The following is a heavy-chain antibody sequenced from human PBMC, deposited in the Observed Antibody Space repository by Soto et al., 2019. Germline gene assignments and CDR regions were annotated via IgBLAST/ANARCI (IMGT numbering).Heavy chain of an antibody. J-gene: IGHJ4*02. CDR2: IIPIFGTA. Sequence: SMKVSCKASGGTFSSYAISWVRQAPGQGLEWMGGIIPIFGTANYAQKFQGRVTITADESTSTAYMELSSLRSEDTAVYYCAKGRNYDRLYFDYWGQGTLVTVSS. D-gene: IGHD3-22*01. CDR1: GGTFSSYA. CDR3: AKGRNYDRLYFDY. V-gene: IGHV1-69*13.